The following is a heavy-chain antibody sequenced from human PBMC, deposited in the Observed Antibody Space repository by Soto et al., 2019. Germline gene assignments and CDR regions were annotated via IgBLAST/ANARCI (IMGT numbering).Heavy chain of an antibody. J-gene: IGHJ4*02. CDR3: AKEDTSSGSLDY. V-gene: IGHV3-23*01. CDR2: ISDSGATT. Sequence: GWSLRLSCAASGFPFGENAMSLVRQAPGKGLEWVSGISDSGATTYYADSVRGRFTISRDNSKNTLYLQMKSLRAEDSASYYCAKEDTSSGSLDYWGQGALVTVSP. CDR1: GFPFGENA. D-gene: IGHD6-19*01.